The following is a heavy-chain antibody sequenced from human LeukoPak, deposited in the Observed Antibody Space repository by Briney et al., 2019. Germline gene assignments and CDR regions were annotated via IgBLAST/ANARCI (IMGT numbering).Heavy chain of an antibody. Sequence: PGGSLRLSCAASGFTFSSYAMSWVRQAPGKGLEWVSVISGSGDSTYYADSMKGRFTISRDNSKNTLYLQMNSLRAEDTAVYYCAKGRGSFDYWGQGTLVTVSS. V-gene: IGHV3-23*01. CDR1: GFTFSSYA. J-gene: IGHJ4*02. CDR3: AKGRGSFDY. D-gene: IGHD3-10*01. CDR2: ISGSGDST.